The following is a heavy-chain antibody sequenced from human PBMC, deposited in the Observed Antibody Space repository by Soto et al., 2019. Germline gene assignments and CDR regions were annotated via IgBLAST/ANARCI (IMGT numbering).Heavy chain of an antibody. CDR3: TSHLGDLSFPRAFHI. J-gene: IGHJ3*02. CDR2: IRSKLNSYAT. V-gene: IGHV3-73*01. D-gene: IGHD3-16*02. Sequence: EVQLVESGGGLVQPGGSLKLSCAASGFIFSGSAMHWVRQASGKGLEWVGRIRSKLNSYATVYAASVKGRFTISRDDSKNTAYLQMNSLKTEDTAVYYCTSHLGDLSFPRAFHIWGQGTMVTVSS. CDR1: GFIFSGSA.